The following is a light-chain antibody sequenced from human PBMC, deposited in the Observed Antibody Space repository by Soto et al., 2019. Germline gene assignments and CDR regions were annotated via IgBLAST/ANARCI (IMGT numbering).Light chain of an antibody. CDR3: QQRSNWPT. Sequence: EIVLTQSPATLSLSPWERATLSCSASQSVSSYLAWYQQKPGQAPRLLIYDASNRATGIPARFSGSGYGTDFTLTIRSLEPEAFAVYYEQQRSNWPTCGQGTKVESK. CDR1: QSVSSY. V-gene: IGKV3-11*01. J-gene: IGKJ1*01. CDR2: DAS.